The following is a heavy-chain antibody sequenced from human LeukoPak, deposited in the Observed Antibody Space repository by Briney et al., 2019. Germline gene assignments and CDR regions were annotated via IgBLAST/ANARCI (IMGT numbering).Heavy chain of an antibody. CDR1: GFTFSSYS. V-gene: IGHV3-21*01. Sequence: KPGGSLRLSCAASGFTFSSYSMNWVRQAPGKGLERVSSISSSSSYIYYADSVKGRFPISRDNAKNSLYLQMNSLRAEDTAVYYCASGPDDYYDSSGYYYWGQGTLVTVSS. CDR2: ISSSSSYI. J-gene: IGHJ4*02. CDR3: ASGPDDYYDSSGYYY. D-gene: IGHD3-22*01.